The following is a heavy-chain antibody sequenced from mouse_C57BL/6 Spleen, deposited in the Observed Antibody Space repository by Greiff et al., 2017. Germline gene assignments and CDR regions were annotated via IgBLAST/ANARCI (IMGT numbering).Heavy chain of an antibody. J-gene: IGHJ2*01. CDR2: ISSGGSYT. D-gene: IGHD2-4*01. CDR3: ARQGGYDYDAYFDY. CDR1: GFTFSSYG. Sequence: EVQGVESGGDLVKPGGSLKLSCAASGFTFSSYGMSWVRQTPDKRLEWVATISSGGSYTYYPDSVKGRFTISRDNAKNTLYLQMSSLKSEDTAMYYCARQGGYDYDAYFDYWGQGTTLTVSS. V-gene: IGHV5-6*01.